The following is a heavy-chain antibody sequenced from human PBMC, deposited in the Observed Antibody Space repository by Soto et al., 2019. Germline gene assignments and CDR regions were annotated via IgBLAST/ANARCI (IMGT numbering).Heavy chain of an antibody. Sequence: QVQLVQSGAEVKKPGSSVKVSCKASGGTFSSYTISWVRQAPGQGLEWMGRIIPILGIANYAQKFQGRVTITADKSTSTAYMELSSLRSEDTAVYYCARDLSVYCGGDCSSRGAFDIWGQGTMVTVSS. CDR2: IIPILGIA. CDR3: ARDLSVYCGGDCSSRGAFDI. J-gene: IGHJ3*02. V-gene: IGHV1-69*08. D-gene: IGHD2-21*01. CDR1: GGTFSSYT.